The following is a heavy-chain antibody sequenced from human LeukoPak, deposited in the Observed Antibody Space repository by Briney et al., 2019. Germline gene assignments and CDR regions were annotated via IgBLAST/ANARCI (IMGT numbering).Heavy chain of an antibody. J-gene: IGHJ4*02. V-gene: IGHV4-39*01. CDR3: ARGGVSSSFDY. CDR1: GGSISSGPYY. Sequence: SETLSLTCTVSGGSISSGPYYWVWIRQPPGKGLEWIGNFYYTGSTNYNPSLKSRLTISVDTSKNQFSLNLNSVTAADTAVYYCARGGVSSSFDYWGQGTLVTVSS. CDR2: FYYTGST. D-gene: IGHD6-6*01.